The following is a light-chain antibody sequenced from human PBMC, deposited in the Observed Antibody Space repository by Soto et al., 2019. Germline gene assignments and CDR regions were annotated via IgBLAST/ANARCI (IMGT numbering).Light chain of an antibody. V-gene: IGKV3-20*01. CDR3: QQYGGSPT. Sequence: EIVLTQSPGTLSLSLGNRGTLSCRASQSVSSNNLAWYQQKPGQAPGLLIYGASSRATGIPDRFSGSGSGTDFTLTISRLEPEDFAVYYCQQYGGSPTFGQGTKVDFK. J-gene: IGKJ1*01. CDR1: QSVSSNN. CDR2: GAS.